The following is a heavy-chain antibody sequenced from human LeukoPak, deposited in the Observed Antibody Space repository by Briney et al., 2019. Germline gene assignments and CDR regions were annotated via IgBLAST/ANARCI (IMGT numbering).Heavy chain of an antibody. Sequence: DPSETLSLTCTVSGDSISNSYWSWIRQPPGKGLEWIGYIYYSGSTNYNPSLKSRVTISVDTSKNQFSLMLSSVTAADTAVYYCARAGEYSSSWYPFDYWGQGTLVTVSS. D-gene: IGHD6-13*01. CDR3: ARAGEYSSSWYPFDY. V-gene: IGHV4-59*01. CDR2: IYYSGST. J-gene: IGHJ4*02. CDR1: GDSISNSY.